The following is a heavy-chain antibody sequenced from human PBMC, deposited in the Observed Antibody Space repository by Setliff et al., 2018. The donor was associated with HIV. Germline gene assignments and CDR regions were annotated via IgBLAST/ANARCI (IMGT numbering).Heavy chain of an antibody. J-gene: IGHJ2*01. D-gene: IGHD6-6*01. CDR1: NDSISNYY. CDR3: ARSIARDYWYFGH. V-gene: IGHV4-59*01. Sequence: SETLSLTCTVSNDSISNYYWSWIRQPPGKGLESIGFLHHSGTPIYNPSFKSRVRISVDTSKNRISLNLSSVTAADTAVYYCARSIARDYWYFGHWGRGSLVTVSS. CDR2: LHHSGTP.